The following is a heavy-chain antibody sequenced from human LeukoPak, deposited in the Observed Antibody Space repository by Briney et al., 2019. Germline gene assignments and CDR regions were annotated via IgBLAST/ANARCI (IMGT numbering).Heavy chain of an antibody. CDR1: GYTFTGYY. J-gene: IGHJ4*02. CDR2: INPNSGGT. Sequence: AASVEVSCKASGYTFTGYYMHWVRQAPGQGLEWMGWINPNSGGTNYAQKFQGRVTMTRDTSISTAYMELSRLRSDDTAVYYCARDLIVVVPAAAFDYWGQGTLVTVSS. V-gene: IGHV1-2*02. CDR3: ARDLIVVVPAAAFDY. D-gene: IGHD2-2*01.